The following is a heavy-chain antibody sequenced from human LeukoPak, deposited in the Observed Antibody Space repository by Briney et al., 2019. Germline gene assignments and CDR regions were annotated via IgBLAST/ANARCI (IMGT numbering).Heavy chain of an antibody. Sequence: GGSLRLSCAASGFTVSTNYMSWVRQAPGKGLEWVSVIYSGGSTYYADSVKGRFTISRDNSKNTLYLQMNSLRAEDTAVYYCSRAPYTSTYYLDYWGQGTLVTASS. CDR3: SRAPYTSTYYLDY. D-gene: IGHD6-13*01. CDR2: IYSGGST. V-gene: IGHV3-66*01. CDR1: GFTVSTNY. J-gene: IGHJ4*02.